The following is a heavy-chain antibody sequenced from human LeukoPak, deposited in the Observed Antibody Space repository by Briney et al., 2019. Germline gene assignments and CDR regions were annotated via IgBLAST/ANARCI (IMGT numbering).Heavy chain of an antibody. CDR2: IYSDNT. V-gene: IGHV3-53*01. D-gene: IGHD1-26*01. CDR1: GFTVSSNS. Sequence: GGSLRLSCTVSGFTVSSNSMSWVRQAPGKGLEWVSFIYSDNTHYSDSVKGRFTISRDNSKNTLYLQMNSLRAEDTAVYYCARGLVGATRDWFDPWGQGTLVTVSS. CDR3: ARGLVGATRDWFDP. J-gene: IGHJ5*02.